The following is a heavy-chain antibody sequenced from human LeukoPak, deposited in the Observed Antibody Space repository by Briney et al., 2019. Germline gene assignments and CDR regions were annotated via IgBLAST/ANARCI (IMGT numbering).Heavy chain of an antibody. CDR1: GYTFTSYY. CDR3: AKNNKIVGATTRLPDY. J-gene: IGHJ4*02. V-gene: IGHV1-46*01. Sequence: ASVKVSCKASGYTFTSYYMHWVRQAPGQGLEWMGIINPSGGSTSYAQKFQGRVTMTRDTSTSTVYMELSSLRSEDTAVYYCAKNNKIVGATTRLPDYWGQGTLVTVSS. D-gene: IGHD1-26*01. CDR2: INPSGGST.